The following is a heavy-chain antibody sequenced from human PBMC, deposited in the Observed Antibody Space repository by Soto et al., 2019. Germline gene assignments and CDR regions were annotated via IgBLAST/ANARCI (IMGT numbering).Heavy chain of an antibody. CDR2: INPKSGGT. V-gene: IGHV1-2*04. J-gene: IGHJ6*02. CDR1: GYSFTDYH. Sequence: GPSVKVSCKASGYSFTDYHIHWVRQAPGQGLEWLGRINPKSGGTSTAQKFQGWVTMTRDRSISTVYMELSRLRSDDTAVYYCAREAIVAGATTGMDVWGQGTTVTVSS. D-gene: IGHD1-26*01. CDR3: AREAIVAGATTGMDV.